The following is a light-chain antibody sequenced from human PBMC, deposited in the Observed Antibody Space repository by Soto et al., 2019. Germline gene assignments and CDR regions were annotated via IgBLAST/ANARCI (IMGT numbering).Light chain of an antibody. CDR3: HQYGYSPNT. CDR2: GAS. J-gene: IGKJ2*01. CDR1: RSVSSRY. Sequence: EIVLTQSPGTLSLSPGERATLSCRASRSVSSRYFAWYQQKPGQAPRLLIYGASSRATGIPGKFSGSGSGTDFTLTISRLEPEDFAVYFCHQYGYSPNTFGQGTKLEIK. V-gene: IGKV3-20*01.